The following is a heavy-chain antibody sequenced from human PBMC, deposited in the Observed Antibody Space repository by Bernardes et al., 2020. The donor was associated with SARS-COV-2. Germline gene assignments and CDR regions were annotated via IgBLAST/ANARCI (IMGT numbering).Heavy chain of an antibody. CDR1: GFTFSAAW. CDR2: IAPDGSET. D-gene: IGHD2-15*01. CDR3: TKDGSGWSAF. J-gene: IGHJ4*02. Sequence: GGSLRLSCAASGFTFSAAWMGWVRQAPGKGLEWVANIAPDGSETYYVDSVKGRFTISRDNAKNSLYLQMSSLRTEDAAVYYCTKDGSGWSAFWGQGTLVTVSS. V-gene: IGHV3-7*05.